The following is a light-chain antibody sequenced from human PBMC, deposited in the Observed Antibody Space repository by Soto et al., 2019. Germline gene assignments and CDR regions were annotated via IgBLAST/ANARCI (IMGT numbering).Light chain of an antibody. CDR1: QSVSDY. Sequence: EIVLTQSPATLSLSPGERDTLSCRASQSVSDYIAWYQQKPGQAPRLLIYDTSNRATGVPARFSGSGSGTDFTLTISSLEPEDFAVYFCQQRTNWLTFGGGTRVEIK. CDR2: DTS. J-gene: IGKJ4*01. CDR3: QQRTNWLT. V-gene: IGKV3-11*01.